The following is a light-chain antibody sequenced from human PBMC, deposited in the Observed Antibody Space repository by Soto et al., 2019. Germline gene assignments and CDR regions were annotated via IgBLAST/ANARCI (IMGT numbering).Light chain of an antibody. CDR3: QQYQTYSYT. J-gene: IGKJ2*01. CDR2: KAS. CDR1: QSIGSW. V-gene: IGKV1-5*03. Sequence: DIQMTQSPATLSASVGDRVTITCRASQSIGSWLAWYQQKPGKAPNRLIYKASSLESGVPSRFSGSGSGTEFTLTINSLQSDDFATYYCQQYQTYSYTFGQGTKLEIK.